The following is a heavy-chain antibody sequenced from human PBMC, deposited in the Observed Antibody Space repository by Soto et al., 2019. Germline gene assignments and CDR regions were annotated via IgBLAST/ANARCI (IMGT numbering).Heavy chain of an antibody. Sequence: GGSLRLSCSASGFTFSSYAMHWVRQAPGKGLEYVSAISSNGGSTYYADSVKGRFTISRDNSKNTLYLQMSSLRAEDTAVYYWVKAMTLLRFLEWLYYFDYWGQGTLVTVSS. CDR3: VKAMTLLRFLEWLYYFDY. V-gene: IGHV3-64D*08. J-gene: IGHJ4*02. CDR2: ISSNGGST. D-gene: IGHD3-3*01. CDR1: GFTFSSYA.